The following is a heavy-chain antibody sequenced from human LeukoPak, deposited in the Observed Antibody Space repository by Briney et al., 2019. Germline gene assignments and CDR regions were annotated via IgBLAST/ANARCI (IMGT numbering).Heavy chain of an antibody. Sequence: SVKVSCKASGGTFSSYAISWVRQAPGQGLEWMGGIISIFGTANYAQKFQGRVTITADESTSTAYMELSSLRSEDTAVYYCARKADNYYYYGMDVWGQGTTVTVSS. CDR2: IISIFGTA. J-gene: IGHJ6*02. V-gene: IGHV1-69*13. CDR1: GGTFSSYA. CDR3: ARKADNYYYYGMDV.